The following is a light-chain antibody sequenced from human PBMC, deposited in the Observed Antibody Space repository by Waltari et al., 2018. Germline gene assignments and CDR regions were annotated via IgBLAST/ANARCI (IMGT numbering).Light chain of an antibody. CDR1: QSINTY. CDR3: QQGHSPPFT. V-gene: IGKV1-39*01. CDR2: AAS. J-gene: IGKJ3*01. Sequence: DIQMTQSPSSLSASVGDSVTITCRASQSINTYLNGYQQKPGKAPELLIYAASSLQSGVPSAFSGSGSGTDFTLTISSLQPEDFATYFCQQGHSPPFTFGPGTKVDIK.